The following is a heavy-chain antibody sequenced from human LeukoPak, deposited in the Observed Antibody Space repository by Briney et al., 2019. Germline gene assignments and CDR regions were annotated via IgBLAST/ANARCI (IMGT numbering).Heavy chain of an antibody. CDR2: IIPIPGIA. Sequence: SVKVSCKASGGTFSSYAISWVRQAPGQGLEWMGRIIPIPGIANYAQKFQGRVTITADKSTSTAYMELSSLRSEDTAVYYCATDSSSWYFFSWWGQGTLVTVSS. D-gene: IGHD6-13*01. CDR1: GGTFSSYA. CDR3: ATDSSSWYFFSW. J-gene: IGHJ4*02. V-gene: IGHV1-69*04.